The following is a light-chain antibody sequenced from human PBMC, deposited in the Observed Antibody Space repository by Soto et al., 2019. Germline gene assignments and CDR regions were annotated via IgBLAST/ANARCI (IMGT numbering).Light chain of an antibody. V-gene: IGKV1-5*03. CDR3: QQSYSTPRT. Sequence: IPMTQSPSTLSASVGATVTIICRASQSISSWLAWYQQKPGKAPTLLIYKASTLESGVPSRFSGSGSGTDLTITISSLQPEDFETYYCQQSYSTPRTFGQGTRLEIK. CDR2: KAS. CDR1: QSISSW. J-gene: IGKJ5*01.